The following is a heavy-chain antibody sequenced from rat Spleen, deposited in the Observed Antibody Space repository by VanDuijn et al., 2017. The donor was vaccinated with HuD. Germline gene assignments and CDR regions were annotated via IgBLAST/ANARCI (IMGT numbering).Heavy chain of an antibody. Sequence: EVQLVESDGGSVQPGRSLKLSCAASGFTFSDYYMAWVRQVPTKGLEWVATINSDGSSTYYRDSVLGRFTISRDNSKSTLYLQMDSLRSEDTATYYCATDPGCYWGQGVMVTVSS. CDR1: GFTFSDYY. D-gene: IGHD1-4*01. CDR2: INSDGSST. J-gene: IGHJ2*01. V-gene: IGHV5S10*01. CDR3: ATDPGCY.